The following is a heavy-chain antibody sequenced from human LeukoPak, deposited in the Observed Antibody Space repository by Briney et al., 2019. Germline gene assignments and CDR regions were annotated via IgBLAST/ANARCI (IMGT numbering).Heavy chain of an antibody. V-gene: IGHV3-30*04. Sequence: PGRSLRLSCAASGFTFSSYAMHWVRQAPGKGLEWVAVISYDGSNKYYADSVKGRFTISRDNSKNTLYLQMNSLRAEDTAVYYCAKARGGTYRTYYFDYWGQGTLVTVSS. CDR2: ISYDGSNK. J-gene: IGHJ4*02. CDR3: AKARGGTYRTYYFDY. D-gene: IGHD1-26*01. CDR1: GFTFSSYA.